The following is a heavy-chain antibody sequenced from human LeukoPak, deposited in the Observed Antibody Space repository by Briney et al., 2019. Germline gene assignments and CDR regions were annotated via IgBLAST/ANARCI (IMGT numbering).Heavy chain of an antibody. D-gene: IGHD3-10*01. J-gene: IGHJ4*02. CDR2: MTGRAGST. Sequence: GGSLRLSCAASGFTFSNYAMTWVRQAPGKGLEWVSAMTGRAGSTYYADSVKGRFTISRDNSKNTLSLQMNSLRAEDTAVYYCSKSGGDSLARPGSDYWGQGTLVTVSS. CDR1: GFTFSNYA. V-gene: IGHV3-23*01. CDR3: SKSGGDSLARPGSDY.